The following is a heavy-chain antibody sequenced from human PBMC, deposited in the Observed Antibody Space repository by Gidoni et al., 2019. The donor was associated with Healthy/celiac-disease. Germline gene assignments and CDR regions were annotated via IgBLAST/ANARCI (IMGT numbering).Heavy chain of an antibody. CDR3: ARADYDILTGYPKGYYGMDV. D-gene: IGHD3-9*01. CDR1: GGSFSGYY. V-gene: IGHV4-34*01. Sequence: QVQLQQGGAGLLKPSETRSPTCAVYGGSFSGYYWSWIRQPPGKGLEWIGEINHSGSTNYNPSLKSRVTISVDTSKNQFSLKLSSVTAADTAVYYCARADYDILTGYPKGYYGMDVWGQGTTVTVSS. J-gene: IGHJ6*02. CDR2: INHSGST.